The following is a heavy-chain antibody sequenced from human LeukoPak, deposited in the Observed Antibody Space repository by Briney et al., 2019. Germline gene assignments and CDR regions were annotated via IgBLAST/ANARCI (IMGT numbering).Heavy chain of an antibody. CDR2: ISYDGSNK. J-gene: IGHJ4*02. Sequence: PGGSLRLSCAASGFTFSSYAMHWVRQAPGEGLEWVAVISYDGSNKYYADSVKGRFTISRDNSKNTLYLQMNSLRAEDTAVYYCARDPTAQIDYWGQGTLVTVSS. V-gene: IGHV3-30*04. CDR1: GFTFSSYA. CDR3: ARDPTAQIDY.